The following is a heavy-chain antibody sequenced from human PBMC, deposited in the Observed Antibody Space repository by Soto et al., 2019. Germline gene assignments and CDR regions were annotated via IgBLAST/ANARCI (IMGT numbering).Heavy chain of an antibody. CDR3: ARALSIAVDGYNWFDP. CDR2: IYHSGST. V-gene: IGHV4-4*02. CDR1: GGSISSSNW. Sequence: QVQLQESGLGLVKPSGTLSLTCAVSGGSISSSNWWSWVRQPPGKGLEWIGEIYHSGSTNYNPSLKSRVTISVDKSKNQFSLKLSYVTAADTAVYYCARALSIAVDGYNWFDPWGHGTLVTVSS. D-gene: IGHD6-19*01. J-gene: IGHJ5*02.